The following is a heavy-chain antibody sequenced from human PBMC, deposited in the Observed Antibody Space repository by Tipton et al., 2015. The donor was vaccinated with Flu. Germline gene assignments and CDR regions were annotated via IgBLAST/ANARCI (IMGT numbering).Heavy chain of an antibody. J-gene: IGHJ4*02. CDR2: VFSSGIT. Sequence: TLSLTCTVSGGSISSYHWSWIRQPAGKGLEWIGRVFSSGITNYNPSLKSRVTMSVDTSKNQFSLNLTSVTAADAAVYYCARGGTNLGYCRGNTCYPPYYFDYWGQGTLVTVSS. CDR1: GGSISSYH. CDR3: ARGGTNLGYCRGNTCYPPYYFDY. V-gene: IGHV4-4*07. D-gene: IGHD2-15*01.